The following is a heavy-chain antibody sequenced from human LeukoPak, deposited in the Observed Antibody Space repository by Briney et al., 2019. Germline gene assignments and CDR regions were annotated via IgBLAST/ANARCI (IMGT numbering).Heavy chain of an antibody. CDR3: ASLGDSIY. Sequence: PGGSLRLSCAASGFTFSSYGMHWVRQAPGKGLEWVAAIWYDGSNKYYADSVKGRFTISRENANNHFYLQMNSLRAGDTAVYFCASLGDSIYWGQGTLVTVSS. V-gene: IGHV3-33*01. J-gene: IGHJ4*02. D-gene: IGHD1-26*01. CDR1: GFTFSSYG. CDR2: IWYDGSNK.